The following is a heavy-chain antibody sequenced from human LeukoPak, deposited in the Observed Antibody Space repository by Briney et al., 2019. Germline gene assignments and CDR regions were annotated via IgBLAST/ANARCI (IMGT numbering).Heavy chain of an antibody. CDR1: GYTFTSYD. J-gene: IGHJ4*02. V-gene: IGHV1-8*01. Sequence: ASVKVSCKASGYTFTSYDINWVRQATGQGLEWMGWMNPNSGNTGYAQKFQGRVTMTRNTSISTAYMELSSLRSEDTAVYYCASYKRRGWYGSARGEGYWGQGTLVTVSS. CDR2: MNPNSGNT. CDR3: ASYKRRGWYGSARGEGY. D-gene: IGHD6-19*01.